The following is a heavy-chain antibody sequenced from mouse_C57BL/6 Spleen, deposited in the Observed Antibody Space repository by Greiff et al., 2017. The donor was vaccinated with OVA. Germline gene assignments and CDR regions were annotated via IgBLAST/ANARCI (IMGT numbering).Heavy chain of an antibody. CDR1: GYTFTSYT. Sequence: QVQLQQSGAELARPGASVKMSCKASGYTFTSYTMHWVKQRPGQGLEWIGYINPSSGYTKSNQKFKDKATLTADKSSSTAYMQLSSLTSEDSAVYYCARGTPYAMDYWGQGTSVTVSS. CDR2: INPSSGYT. V-gene: IGHV1-4*01. J-gene: IGHJ4*01. CDR3: ARGTPYAMDY.